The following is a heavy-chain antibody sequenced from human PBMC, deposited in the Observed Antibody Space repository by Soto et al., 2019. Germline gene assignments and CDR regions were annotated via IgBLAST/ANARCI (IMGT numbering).Heavy chain of an antibody. D-gene: IGHD5-12*01. Sequence: GSLRLSCAASGFTFSSYAMHWVRQAPGKGLEWVAVISYDGSNKYYADSVKGRFTISRDNSKNTLYLQMNSLRAEDTAVYYCARDIRRNSGYDSGGFDYWGQGTLVTVSS. CDR1: GFTFSSYA. CDR3: ARDIRRNSGYDSGGFDY. V-gene: IGHV3-30-3*01. J-gene: IGHJ4*02. CDR2: ISYDGSNK.